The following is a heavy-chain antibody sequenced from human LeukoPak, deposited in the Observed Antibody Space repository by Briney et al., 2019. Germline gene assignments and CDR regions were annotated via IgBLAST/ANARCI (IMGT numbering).Heavy chain of an antibody. J-gene: IGHJ3*02. Sequence: GESLKISCKGSGYSFTTYRIGWVRHAPGKDREWMGIIYPGDSDTRYSPSFQGQVTISADKSISTAYPQWSSLKASDTAMYYCASQNSYGAFDIWGQGTMVTVSS. V-gene: IGHV5-51*01. CDR1: GYSFTTYR. D-gene: IGHD5-18*01. CDR2: IYPGDSDT. CDR3: ASQNSYGAFDI.